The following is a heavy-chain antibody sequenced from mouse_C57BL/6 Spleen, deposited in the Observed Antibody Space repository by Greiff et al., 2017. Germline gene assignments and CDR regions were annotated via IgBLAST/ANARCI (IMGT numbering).Heavy chain of an antibody. CDR2: IYPGDGDT. J-gene: IGHJ3*01. V-gene: IGHV1-82*01. D-gene: IGHD2-3*01. Sequence: QVQLKQSGPELVKPGASVKISCKASGYAFSSSWMNWVKQRPGKGLEWIGRIYPGDGDTNYNGKFKGKATLTADKSSSTAYMQLSSLTSEDSAVYFCAIYDGYPFFAYWGQGTLVTVSA. CDR1: GYAFSSSW. CDR3: AIYDGYPFFAY.